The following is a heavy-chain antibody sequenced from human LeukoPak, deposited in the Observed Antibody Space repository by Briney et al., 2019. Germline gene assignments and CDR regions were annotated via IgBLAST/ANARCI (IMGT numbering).Heavy chain of an antibody. Sequence: ASVKVSCKASGYTFTGYYMHWVRQAPGQGLEWMGWINPNSGGTNYAQKFQGRVTMTRDTSISTAYMELSRLRSDDTAVYYCARDTRKDVSAFDYWGQGTLVTVSS. CDR3: ARDTRKDVSAFDY. CDR2: INPNSGGT. D-gene: IGHD2-15*01. V-gene: IGHV1-2*02. J-gene: IGHJ4*02. CDR1: GYTFTGYY.